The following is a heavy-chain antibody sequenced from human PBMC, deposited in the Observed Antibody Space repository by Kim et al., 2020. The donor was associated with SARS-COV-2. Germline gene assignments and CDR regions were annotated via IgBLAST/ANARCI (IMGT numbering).Heavy chain of an antibody. CDR3: ARDTAAYSSSWYGYYFDY. V-gene: IGHV1-69*13. CDR2: IIPIFGTA. D-gene: IGHD6-13*01. J-gene: IGHJ4*02. Sequence: SVKVSCKASGGTFSSYAISWVRQAPGQGLEWMGGIIPIFGTANYAQKFQGRVTITADESTSTAYMELSSLRSEDTAVYYCARDTAAYSSSWYGYYFDYWGQGTLVTVSS. CDR1: GGTFSSYA.